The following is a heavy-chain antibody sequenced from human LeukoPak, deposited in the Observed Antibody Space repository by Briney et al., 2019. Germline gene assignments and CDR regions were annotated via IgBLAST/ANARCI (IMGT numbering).Heavy chain of an antibody. CDR1: GGSISNYY. D-gene: IGHD6-25*01. J-gene: IGHJ4*02. V-gene: IGHV4-59*01. CDR2: LSYSGST. CDR3: ARKPLGSSRYDY. Sequence: SETLSLTCTVSGGSISNYYWSWIRQPPGKGLEWIGFLSYSGSTTYSPSLKSRVTISLDTSKNQFSLKVSSVTAEDTAVYYCARKPLGSSRYDYWGQGALVTVSS.